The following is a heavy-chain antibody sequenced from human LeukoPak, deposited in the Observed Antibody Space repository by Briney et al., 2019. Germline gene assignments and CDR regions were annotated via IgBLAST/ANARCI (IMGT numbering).Heavy chain of an antibody. D-gene: IGHD1-1*01. CDR1: GESFSAYS. CDR3: RERSTPGINWFDH. J-gene: IGHJ5*02. Sequence: SETLSLTCAVYGESFSAYSWNWIRQSPGKGLEWIGEINHSGSTNYNPSLKNRVTISVDTSKNQTSKRQFSLKLNSVTAADTAVYCTRERSTPGINWFDHWGQGTLVTVSS. CDR2: INHSGST. V-gene: IGHV4-34*01.